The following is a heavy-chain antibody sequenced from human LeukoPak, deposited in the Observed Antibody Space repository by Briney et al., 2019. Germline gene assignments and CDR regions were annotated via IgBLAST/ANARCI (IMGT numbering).Heavy chain of an antibody. CDR1: GYTLTELS. D-gene: IGHD5-12*01. CDR3: AADTRPNSGYGYYMDV. V-gene: IGHV1-24*01. CDR2: FDPEDGET. J-gene: IGHJ6*03. Sequence: ASVKVSCKVSGYTLTELSMHWVRQAPGKGLEWMGGFDPEDGETIYAQKFQGRVTMTEDTSTDTAYMELSSLRSEDTAVYYCAADTRPNSGYGYYMDVWGKGTTVTISS.